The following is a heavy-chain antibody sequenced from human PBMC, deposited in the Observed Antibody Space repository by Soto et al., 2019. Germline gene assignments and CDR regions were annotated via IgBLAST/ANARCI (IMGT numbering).Heavy chain of an antibody. CDR2: NYYSGIT. CDR1: GGSNNSGGYY. V-gene: IGHV4-31*03. D-gene: IGHD6-6*01. J-gene: IGHJ6*02. Sequence: QVQLQESGPGLVKPSQTLSLTCTVSGGSNNSGGYYWTWIRQHPGKGLEWIGYNYYSGITYYNPSLKSRVTISLDTSKNQFSLKLSSVTAADTAVYYCARGSSIAGLYYGMDVWGQGTTVTVSS. CDR3: ARGSSIAGLYYGMDV.